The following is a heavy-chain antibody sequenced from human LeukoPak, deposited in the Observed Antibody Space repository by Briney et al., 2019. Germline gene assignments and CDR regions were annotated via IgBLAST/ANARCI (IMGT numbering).Heavy chain of an antibody. V-gene: IGHV1-18*01. J-gene: IGHJ3*02. CDR3: ARAASGAGRYRAFDI. CDR2: ISAYNGNT. Sequence: ASVKVSCKASGYTFTSYGISWVRQAPGQGLEWMGWISAYNGNTNYARKFQGRVTMTTDTSTTTAYMEVRSLRSDDTAIYYCARAASGAGRYRAFDIWGQGTMVTVSS. CDR1: GYTFTSYG. D-gene: IGHD6-19*01.